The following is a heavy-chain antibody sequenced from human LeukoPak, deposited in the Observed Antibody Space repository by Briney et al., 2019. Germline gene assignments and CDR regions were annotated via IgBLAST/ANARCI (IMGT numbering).Heavy chain of an antibody. CDR2: IYYSGST. J-gene: IGHJ4*02. CDR3: ARAYSSGYPLNY. D-gene: IGHD3-22*01. V-gene: IGHV4-59*01. CDR1: GGPISSYY. Sequence: KPSETLSLTCTVSGGPISSYYWSWIRQPPGKGLEWIGYIYYSGSTNYNPSLKGRVTMSVDTSKNQFSLKLSSVTAAGTAVYYCARAYSSGYPLNYWGQGTLVTVSS.